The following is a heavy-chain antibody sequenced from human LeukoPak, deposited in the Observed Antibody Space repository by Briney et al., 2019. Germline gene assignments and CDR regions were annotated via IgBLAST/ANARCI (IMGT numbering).Heavy chain of an antibody. J-gene: IGHJ3*02. CDR1: GYTFTSYY. D-gene: IGHD4-17*01. Sequence: ASVKVSCKASGYTFTSYYMHWVRQAPGQGLEWMGIINPSGGSTSYAQKFQGRVTMTRDMSTSTVYMELSSLRSDDTAVYYCASPPYGDYRHDACDIWGQGTMVTVSS. V-gene: IGHV1-46*01. CDR2: INPSGGST. CDR3: ASPPYGDYRHDACDI.